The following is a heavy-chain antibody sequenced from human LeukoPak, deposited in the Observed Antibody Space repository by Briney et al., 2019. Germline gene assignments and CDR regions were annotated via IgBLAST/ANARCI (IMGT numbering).Heavy chain of an antibody. D-gene: IGHD3-10*01. CDR3: TKGGDSYGNPSS. CDR2: ISYDGSNK. J-gene: IGHJ5*02. CDR1: GFTFSSYG. Sequence: PGGSLRLSCAASGFTFSSYGMHWVRQAPGKGLEWVAVISYDGSNKYYADSVKGRFTISRDNSKNTLYLQMNSLRAEDTAIYYCTKGGDSYGNPSSWGQGTLVIVSS. V-gene: IGHV3-30*18.